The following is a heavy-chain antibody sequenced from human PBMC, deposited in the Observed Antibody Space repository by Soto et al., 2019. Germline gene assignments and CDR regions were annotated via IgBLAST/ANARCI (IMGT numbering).Heavy chain of an antibody. J-gene: IGHJ4*02. Sequence: GGSLRLSCAASGFTFSSYAMSWVRQAPGKGLEWVSAISGSGASTYYADSVKGRFTFSRDNSKNTLYLQMNSLRAEDTAVYYCAKVGPCCGGDCYLDYWGQGTLVTVSS. CDR1: GFTFSSYA. CDR3: AKVGPCCGGDCYLDY. D-gene: IGHD2-21*02. V-gene: IGHV3-23*01. CDR2: ISGSGAST.